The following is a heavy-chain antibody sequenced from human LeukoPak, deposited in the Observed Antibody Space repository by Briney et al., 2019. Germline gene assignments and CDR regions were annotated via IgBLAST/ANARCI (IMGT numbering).Heavy chain of an antibody. CDR1: EFISGRYW. V-gene: IGHV3-7*01. CDR3: GQLLYYDFLTGFAPYGIRV. J-gene: IGHJ6*04. D-gene: IGHD3-9*01. CDR2: IKEDGSED. Sequence: GGSLRLSCEASEFISGRYWLSWVRQAPGKGREWVANIKEDGSEDYYVDSVQRRFTVYRGNARASLYLQMNSLRAENAAVYYCGQLLYYDFLTGFAPYGIRVCGEETTVTVSS.